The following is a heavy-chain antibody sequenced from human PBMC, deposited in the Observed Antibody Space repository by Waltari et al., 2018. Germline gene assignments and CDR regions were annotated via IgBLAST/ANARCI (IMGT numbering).Heavy chain of an antibody. CDR2: IIPIFGTA. J-gene: IGHJ6*02. V-gene: IGHV1-69*01. CDR3: ARDTLVVVTATERDGDYYGMDV. D-gene: IGHD2-21*02. CDR1: GGTFSSYA. Sequence: QVQLVQSGAEVKKPGSSVKVSCKASGGTFSSYAISWVRQAPGQGLEWMGGIIPIFGTANYAQKFQGRVTITADESTSTAYMELSSLRSDDTAVYYCARDTLVVVTATERDGDYYGMDVWGQGTTVTVSS.